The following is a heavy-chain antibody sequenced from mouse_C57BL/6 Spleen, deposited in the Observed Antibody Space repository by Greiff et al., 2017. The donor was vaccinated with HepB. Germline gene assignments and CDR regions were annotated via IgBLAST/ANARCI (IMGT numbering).Heavy chain of an antibody. D-gene: IGHD1-1*01. V-gene: IGHV1-47*01. J-gene: IGHJ1*03. CDR1: GYTFTTYP. Sequence: VQLQQSGAELVKPGASVKMSCKASGYTFTTYPIEWIKQNHGKSLEWIGNFHPYNDDTKYNEKFKGKATLTVEKSSSTVYLELSRLTSDDSAVYYCARGRHYGSSSHYWYFDVWGTGTTVTVSS. CDR3: ARGRHYGSSSHYWYFDV. CDR2: FHPYNDDT.